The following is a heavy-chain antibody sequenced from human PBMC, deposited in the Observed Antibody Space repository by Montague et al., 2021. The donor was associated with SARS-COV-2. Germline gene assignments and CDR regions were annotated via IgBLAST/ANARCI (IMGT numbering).Heavy chain of an antibody. CDR1: GFTFSNHD. CDR3: TRDYRSIVGDGLDI. Sequence: SLRLSCAASGFTFSNHDMNWVRQAPGKGPEWISYISTSAYTRSYAGSVKGRFTISRDNGKNSLYLQMNSLRVEDTAVYYCTRDYRSIVGDGLDIWGQGTKVTVSS. V-gene: IGHV3-48*03. J-gene: IGHJ3*02. D-gene: IGHD3-16*02. CDR2: ISTSAYTR.